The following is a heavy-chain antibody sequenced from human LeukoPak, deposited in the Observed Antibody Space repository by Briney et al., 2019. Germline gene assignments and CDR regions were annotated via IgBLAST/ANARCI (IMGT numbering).Heavy chain of an antibody. CDR2: IYYSGST. Sequence: SETLSLTCTVSGGSISSNYWNWVRQPPGKGLEWIGYIYYSGSTSYNPSLKSRVTISVDTSKNQFSLKLSSVTAADAAVYYCARINGGRYFDYWGQGTLVTVSS. D-gene: IGHD2-8*01. CDR1: GGSISSNY. J-gene: IGHJ4*02. CDR3: ARINGGRYFDY. V-gene: IGHV4-59*12.